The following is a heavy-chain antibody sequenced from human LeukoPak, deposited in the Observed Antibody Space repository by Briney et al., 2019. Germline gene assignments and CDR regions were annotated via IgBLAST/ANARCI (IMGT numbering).Heavy chain of an antibody. CDR3: ARDIGDGSPFDY. Sequence: GGSLRLSCAASGFTFSSFWMHWVRQPPGNGLVWVSRITSDGSSTRSADSVKGRFTTSRDNAKNTLYLQLNSLRVEDTATYFCARDIGDGSPFDYWGQGTLVTVSS. CDR2: ITSDGSST. D-gene: IGHD3-10*01. J-gene: IGHJ4*02. V-gene: IGHV3-74*01. CDR1: GFTFSSFW.